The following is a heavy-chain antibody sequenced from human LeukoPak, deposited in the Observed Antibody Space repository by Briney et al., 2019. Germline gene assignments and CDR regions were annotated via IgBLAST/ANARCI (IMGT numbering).Heavy chain of an antibody. J-gene: IGHJ3*02. CDR1: GGSISSGGYY. D-gene: IGHD2-15*01. CDR2: IYYSGST. Sequence: PSQTLSLTCTVSGGSISSGGYYWSWIRQHPGKGLEWIGYIYYSGSTNYNPSLKSRVTISVDTSKNQFSLKLSSVTAADAAVYYCARGGGCSGGSCRNAFDIWGQGTMVTVSS. CDR3: ARGGGCSGGSCRNAFDI. V-gene: IGHV4-31*03.